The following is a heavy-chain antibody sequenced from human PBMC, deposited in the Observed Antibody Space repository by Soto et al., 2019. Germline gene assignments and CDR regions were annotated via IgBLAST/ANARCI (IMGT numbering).Heavy chain of an antibody. Sequence: EVQLVESGGGLVKPGGSLRLSCAASGFTFSSYSMNWVRQAPGKGLEWVSSISSSSSYIYYADSVKGRFTISRDNAKNSRYLQMNIMITEDTAVYYCARDHTYYYYYYMDVWCKGTTVTVSS. CDR1: GFTFSSYS. J-gene: IGHJ6*03. CDR3: ARDHTYYYYYYMDV. CDR2: ISSSSSYI. V-gene: IGHV3-21*01.